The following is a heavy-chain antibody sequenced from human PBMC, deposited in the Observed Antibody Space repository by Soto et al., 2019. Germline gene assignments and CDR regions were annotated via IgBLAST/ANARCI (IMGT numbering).Heavy chain of an antibody. CDR2: ISGDGSST. Sequence: PGGSLRLSCAASGFTFSSYAMSWVRQAPGKGLEWVSAISGDGSSTYFADSGKGRFTISRDNSKNTLYLQMNSLRAGDTAVYYCAKDWEFDWPNYYFDYWGQGTLVTVS. CDR3: AKDWEFDWPNYYFDY. CDR1: GFTFSSYA. V-gene: IGHV3-23*01. J-gene: IGHJ4*02. D-gene: IGHD3-9*01.